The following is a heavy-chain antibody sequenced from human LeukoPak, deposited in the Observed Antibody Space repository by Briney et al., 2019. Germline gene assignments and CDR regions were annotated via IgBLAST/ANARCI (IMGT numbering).Heavy chain of an antibody. Sequence: GGSLRLSCAASGFTFSSYVMHWVRQAPGKGLEWVAIISYDGSNEYYADSVKGRFTISRDNAKNSLYLQMNSLRAEDTAVYYCAREFSGSNYGFPFDYWGQGTLVTVSS. CDR2: ISYDGSNE. J-gene: IGHJ4*02. CDR3: AREFSGSNYGFPFDY. CDR1: GFTFSSYV. V-gene: IGHV3-30*04. D-gene: IGHD1-26*01.